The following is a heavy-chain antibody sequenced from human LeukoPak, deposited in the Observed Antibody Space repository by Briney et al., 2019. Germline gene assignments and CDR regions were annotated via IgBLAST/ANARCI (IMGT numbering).Heavy chain of an antibody. Sequence: AGGSLRLSCAASGFTFSSYEMNWVRQAPGKGLEWGSYISSSGSTIYYADSVKGRFTISRDNAKNSLYLQMNSLRAEDTALYYCARDKWFGELLYFDYWGQGTLVTVSS. CDR2: ISSSGSTI. CDR3: ARDKWFGELLYFDY. V-gene: IGHV3-48*03. J-gene: IGHJ4*02. D-gene: IGHD3-10*01. CDR1: GFTFSSYE.